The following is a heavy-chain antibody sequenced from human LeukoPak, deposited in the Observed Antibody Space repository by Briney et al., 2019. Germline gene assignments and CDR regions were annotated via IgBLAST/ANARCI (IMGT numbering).Heavy chain of an antibody. CDR3: ARDPGFDYDSSGPDYYYYGMDV. D-gene: IGHD3-22*01. V-gene: IGHV1-2*02. J-gene: IGHJ6*02. CDR2: INPNSGGT. Sequence: GASVKVSCKASGYTFTGYYMHWVRQAPGQALEWMGWINPNSGGTNYAQKFQGRVTMNRDTSISTAYMELSRLRSDDTAVYYCARDPGFDYDSSGPDYYYYGMDVWGQGTTVTVSS. CDR1: GYTFTGYY.